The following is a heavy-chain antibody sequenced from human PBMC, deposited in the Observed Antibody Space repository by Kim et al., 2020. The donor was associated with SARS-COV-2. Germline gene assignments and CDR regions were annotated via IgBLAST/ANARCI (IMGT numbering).Heavy chain of an antibody. V-gene: IGHV4-31*03. CDR1: GGSISSGGYY. CDR3: ATMIGGPGIY. Sequence: SETLSLTCTVSGGSISSGGYYWSWIRQHPGKGLEWIGYIYYSGSTYYNPSLKSRVTISVDTSKNQFSLKLSSVTAADTAVYYCATMIGGPGIYWGQGTLVTVSS. D-gene: IGHD3-10*02. CDR2: IYYSGST. J-gene: IGHJ4*02.